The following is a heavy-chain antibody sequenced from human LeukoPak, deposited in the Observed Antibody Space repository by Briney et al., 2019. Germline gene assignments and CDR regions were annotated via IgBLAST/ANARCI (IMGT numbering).Heavy chain of an antibody. CDR3: AELGITMIGGV. D-gene: IGHD3-10*02. J-gene: IGHJ6*04. V-gene: IGHV3-7*01. CDR2: IKQDGSEN. Sequence: GGSLRLSCAASGFTFRSYWMTWVRQAPGKGLEWVANIKQDGSENYYVGSVKGRFTSSRGNAKNSLYLQMNSLRAEDTAVYYCAELGITMIGGVWGKGTTVTISS. CDR1: GFTFRSYW.